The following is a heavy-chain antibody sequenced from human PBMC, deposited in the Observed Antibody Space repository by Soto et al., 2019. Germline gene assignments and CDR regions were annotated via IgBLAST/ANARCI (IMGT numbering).Heavy chain of an antibody. V-gene: IGHV4-31*03. Sequence: SQTLSLTCTVSGGSISSGGYYWSWIRQHPGKGLEWIGYIYYSGSTYYNPSLKSRVTISVDTSKNQFSLKLSSVTAADTAVYYCARGSAMVSYYYYGMDVWGQGTTVTVSS. J-gene: IGHJ6*02. CDR2: IYYSGST. CDR3: ARGSAMVSYYYYGMDV. CDR1: GGSISSGGYY. D-gene: IGHD5-18*01.